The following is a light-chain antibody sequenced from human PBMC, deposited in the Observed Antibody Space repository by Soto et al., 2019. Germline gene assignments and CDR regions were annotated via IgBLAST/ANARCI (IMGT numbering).Light chain of an antibody. J-gene: IGKJ5*01. CDR3: MQALQTRIT. V-gene: IGKV2-28*01. CDR2: LGS. CDR1: QSLLHSSGDYY. Sequence: DIVMPQSPLSLPVTPGEPASISCRSSQSLLHSSGDYYLEWYLQRPGQSPQLLIYLGSNRASGVPGRFGGSGSGTDFTLKISSVEAEDVGVYYCMQALQTRITFGQGTRLEIK.